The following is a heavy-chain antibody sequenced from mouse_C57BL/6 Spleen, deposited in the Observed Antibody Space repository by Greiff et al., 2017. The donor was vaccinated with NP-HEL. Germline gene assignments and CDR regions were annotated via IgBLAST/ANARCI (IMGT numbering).Heavy chain of an antibody. V-gene: IGHV5-17*01. CDR3: ARTSYYVYFDY. CDR1: GFTFSDYG. Sequence: EVKLVESGGGLVKPGGSLKLSCAASGFTFSDYGMHWVRQAPEKGLEWVAYISSGSSTIYYADTVKGRFTISRDNAKNTLFLQMTSLRSEDTAMYYCARTSYYVYFDYWGQGTTLTVSS. D-gene: IGHD1-1*01. J-gene: IGHJ2*01. CDR2: ISSGSSTI.